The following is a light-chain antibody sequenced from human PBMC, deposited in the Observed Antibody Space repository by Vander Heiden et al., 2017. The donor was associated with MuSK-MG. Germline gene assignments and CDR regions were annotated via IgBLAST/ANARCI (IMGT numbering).Light chain of an antibody. Sequence: QSVLTQPPSVSAAPGQQVTISCSGTTSNIGSNAVSWYQHIPGEAPKILISDTDERSPETPARFSASKSGTSATLVITRLQTRDEADFYCGAWDSSLNIFVFGTGTKITAL. CDR1: TSNIGSNA. V-gene: IGLV1-51*01. CDR2: DTD. CDR3: GAWDSSLNIFV. J-gene: IGLJ1*01.